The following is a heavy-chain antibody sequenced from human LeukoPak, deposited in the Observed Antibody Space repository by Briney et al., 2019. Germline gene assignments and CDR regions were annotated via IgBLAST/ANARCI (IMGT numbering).Heavy chain of an antibody. CDR2: IPYDGGNK. Sequence: GGSLRLSCAASGFNFNTFGMNWVRQAPGKGLEWVSFIPYDGGNKYYADSVKGRFTISRDNSKNTLYLEMNSLRTEDTAVYYCAEDLRWIGGGDYWVQRTLVTVSS. V-gene: IGHV3-30*02. D-gene: IGHD4-23*01. J-gene: IGHJ4*02. CDR1: GFNFNTFG. CDR3: AEDLRWIGGGDY.